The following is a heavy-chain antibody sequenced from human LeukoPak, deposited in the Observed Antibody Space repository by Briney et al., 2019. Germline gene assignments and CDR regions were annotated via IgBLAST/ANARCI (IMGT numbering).Heavy chain of an antibody. CDR1: GFTFSSYS. V-gene: IGHV3-21*01. CDR3: ARDLDRKFIAAAGQRRGYYYYGMDV. J-gene: IGHJ6*02. D-gene: IGHD6-13*01. Sequence: GGSLRLSCAASGFTFSSYSMNWVRQAPGKGLEWVSSISSSSSYIYYADSVKGRLTISRDNAKNSLYLQMNSLRAEDTAVYYCARDLDRKFIAAAGQRRGYYYYGMDVWGQGTTVTVSS. CDR2: ISSSSSYI.